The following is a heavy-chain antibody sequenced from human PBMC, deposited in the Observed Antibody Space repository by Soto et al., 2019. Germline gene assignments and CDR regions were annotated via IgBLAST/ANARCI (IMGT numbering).Heavy chain of an antibody. CDR1: GFTFSNYW. D-gene: IGHD3-10*01. J-gene: IGHJ6*02. CDR2: INSDGSST. CDR3: ARSVRSGSYPYYYYGMDV. V-gene: IGHV3-74*01. Sequence: EVPVVESGGGLVQPGGSLRLSCAASGFTFSNYWMQWVRQAPGKWLVWVSLINSDGSSTSYADSVKVRFTISRDNAKNTLYLQMKRLRAEYTAVYYCARSVRSGSYPYYYYGMDVWGQWTTVTVSS.